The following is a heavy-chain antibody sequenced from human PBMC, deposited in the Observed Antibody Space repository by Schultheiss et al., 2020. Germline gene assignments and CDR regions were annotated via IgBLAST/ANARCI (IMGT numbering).Heavy chain of an antibody. J-gene: IGHJ6*02. CDR1: GFTFSRFA. CDR2: ILYDGSNK. D-gene: IGHD1-26*01. CDR3: ARALPIVGATRYYYYYGMDV. Sequence: GGSLRLSCAASGFTFSRFAIHWVRQAPDKGLDWVAVILYDGSNKYYADSVKGRFTISRDNSKNTLYLQMNSLRAEDTAVYYCARALPIVGATRYYYYYGMDVWGQGTTVTVSS. V-gene: IGHV3-30-3*01.